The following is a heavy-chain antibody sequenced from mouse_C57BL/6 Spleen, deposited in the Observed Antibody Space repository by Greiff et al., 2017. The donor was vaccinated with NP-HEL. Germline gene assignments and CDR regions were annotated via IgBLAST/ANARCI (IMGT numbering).Heavy chain of an antibody. J-gene: IGHJ1*03. Sequence: QVQLQQPGPELVKPGASVKLSCKASGYTFTSYWMHWVKQRPGQGLEWIGNINPSNGGTNYNEKFKSKATLTVDKSSSTAYMQLSSLTSEDSAVYYCARAYYGSSHWYFDVGGTGTTVTVSS. CDR3: ARAYYGSSHWYFDV. D-gene: IGHD1-1*01. V-gene: IGHV1-53*01. CDR1: GYTFTSYW. CDR2: INPSNGGT.